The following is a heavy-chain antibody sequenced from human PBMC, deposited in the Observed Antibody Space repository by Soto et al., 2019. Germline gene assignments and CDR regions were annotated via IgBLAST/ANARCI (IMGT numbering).Heavy chain of an antibody. J-gene: IGHJ6*02. D-gene: IGHD3-22*01. CDR3: AREGYSSGYYYYYGMDV. CDR1: GGSISSYY. V-gene: IGHV4-59*01. CDR2: IYYSGSA. Sequence: SETLSLTCTVSGGSISSYYWSWIRQPPGKGLEWIGYIYYSGSANYNPSLKSRVTISVDTSKNQFSLKLSSVTAADTAVYYCAREGYSSGYYYYYGMDVWGQGTTVTVSS.